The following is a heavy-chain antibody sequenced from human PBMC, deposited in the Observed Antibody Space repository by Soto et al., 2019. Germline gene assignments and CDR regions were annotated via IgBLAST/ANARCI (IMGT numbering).Heavy chain of an antibody. V-gene: IGHV3-33*01. Sequence: GGSLRLSCAASVFTFSSYGMHWVRQAPGKGLEWVAVIWYDGSNKYYADSVKGRFTISRDNSKNTLYLQMNSLRAEDTAVYYCARDRSSTLDGMDVWGQGTTVTVSS. CDR2: IWYDGSNK. J-gene: IGHJ6*02. CDR3: ARDRSSTLDGMDV. CDR1: VFTFSSYG. D-gene: IGHD6-13*01.